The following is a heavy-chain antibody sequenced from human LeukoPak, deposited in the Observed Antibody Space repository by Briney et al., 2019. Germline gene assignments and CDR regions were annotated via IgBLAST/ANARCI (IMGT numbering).Heavy chain of an antibody. CDR3: ASRSEFDY. V-gene: IGHV3-21*01. D-gene: IGHD3-16*02. Sequence: GGSLRLSRGVSGFTFSSNSMNWVRQAPGKGLEWVSSISSSSSYISYADSVKGRFTISRDNAKNSLYLQMNSLRAEDTAVYYCASRSEFDYWGQGTLVTVSS. J-gene: IGHJ4*02. CDR1: GFTFSSNS. CDR2: ISSSSSYI.